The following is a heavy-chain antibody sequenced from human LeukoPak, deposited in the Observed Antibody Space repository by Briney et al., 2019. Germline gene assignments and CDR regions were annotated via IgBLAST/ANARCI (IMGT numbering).Heavy chain of an antibody. D-gene: IGHD3-3*01. V-gene: IGHV4-30-4*01. J-gene: IGHJ3*02. Sequence: SETLSLTCNVSGGSISSGDDYWSWIRQPPGKGLEWIGYIYNSGITYYNPSLKSRVTISVDTSKNQFSLKLSSVTAADTAVYYCARSRRSAIFGVVIDDAFDIWGQGTLVTVSS. CDR2: IYNSGIT. CDR1: GGSISSGDDY. CDR3: ARSRRSAIFGVVIDDAFDI.